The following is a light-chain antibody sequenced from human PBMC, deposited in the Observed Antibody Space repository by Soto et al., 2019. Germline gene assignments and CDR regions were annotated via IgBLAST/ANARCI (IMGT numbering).Light chain of an antibody. V-gene: IGKV1-5*03. CDR2: KAS. CDR1: QRIRSA. CDR3: QQYNDYPLT. Sequence: DIQMTQSPSTLSASVGDRVTITCRASQRIRSALAWYQHKPRIAPKILIYKASTLQSGVPSRFSGSGFGTEFTLTISSLQADDFATYYCQQYNDYPLTFGGGTKVEI. J-gene: IGKJ4*01.